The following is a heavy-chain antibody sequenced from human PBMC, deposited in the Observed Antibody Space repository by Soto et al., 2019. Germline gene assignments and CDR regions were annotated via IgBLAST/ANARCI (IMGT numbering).Heavy chain of an antibody. CDR2: INHSGST. D-gene: IGHD3-3*01. J-gene: IGHJ4*02. CDR3: ARSYDFWSGYPFDY. V-gene: IGHV4-34*01. CDR1: GGSFRGFY. Sequence: SETLSLTCAVFGGSFRGFYWSWIRQPPGKGLEWIGEINHSGSTNYNPSLKSRVTISVDTSKNQFSLKLSSVTAADTAVYYCARSYDFWSGYPFDYWGQGTLVTVSS.